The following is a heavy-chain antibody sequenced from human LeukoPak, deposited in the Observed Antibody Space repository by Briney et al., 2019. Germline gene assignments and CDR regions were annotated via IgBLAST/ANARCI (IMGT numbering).Heavy chain of an antibody. CDR3: ARGRYCSADICSGGDAFDI. V-gene: IGHV4-4*07. D-gene: IGHD2-15*01. CDR2: IYTRGST. J-gene: IGHJ3*02. Sequence: SETLSLTCSVSGGSINNYYWSWIRQPAGKGLGWIGRIYTRGSTNYNPSLKSRVTMSVDTSKNQFSLKLSSVTAADTAVYYCARGRYCSADICSGGDAFDIWGQGTMVSVSS. CDR1: GGSINNYY.